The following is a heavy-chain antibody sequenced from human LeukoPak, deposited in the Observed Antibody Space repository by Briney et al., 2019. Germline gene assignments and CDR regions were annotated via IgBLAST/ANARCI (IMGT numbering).Heavy chain of an antibody. D-gene: IGHD3-22*01. J-gene: IGHJ4*02. V-gene: IGHV3-7*01. CDR3: ARLGDNSGYYDC. CDR1: GFSISSFW. CDR2: IKQDGSQR. Sequence: PGGSLRLSCAASGFSISSFWMSWVRQAPGKGPEWVANIKQDGSQRHYVDSVKGRFTISRDNANNLLYLQMDSLRAEDTAVYYCARLGDNSGYYDCWGQGTLVTVSS.